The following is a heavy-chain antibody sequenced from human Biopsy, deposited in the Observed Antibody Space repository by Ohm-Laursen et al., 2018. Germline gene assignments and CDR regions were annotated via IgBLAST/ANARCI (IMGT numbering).Heavy chain of an antibody. D-gene: IGHD3-3*01. CDR3: ASGPRDFRH. CDR1: AFNFSSYW. J-gene: IGHJ4*02. Sequence: SLRLSCAASAFNFSSYWMHWVRQVPGKGPAWVSRIDSDGSTTRYADAVQGRFRISRDNAKDTLYLQMNSLRADDTAVYYCASGPRDFRHWGRGTLVTVSS. CDR2: IDSDGSTT. V-gene: IGHV3-74*01.